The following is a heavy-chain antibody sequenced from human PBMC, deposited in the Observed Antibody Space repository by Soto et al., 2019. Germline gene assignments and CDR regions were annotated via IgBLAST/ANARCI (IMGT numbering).Heavy chain of an antibody. CDR1: GFTFSSYA. Sequence: PGGSLRLSCTASGFTFSSYAMSWVRQAPGKGLEWVSAISGSGGNTYYADSVKGRFTISRDNSKNTLYLQMNSLRAEDTAVYYYAKSITARPLDYWGQGALVTVSS. J-gene: IGHJ4*02. CDR3: AKSITARPLDY. D-gene: IGHD6-6*01. CDR2: ISGSGGNT. V-gene: IGHV3-23*01.